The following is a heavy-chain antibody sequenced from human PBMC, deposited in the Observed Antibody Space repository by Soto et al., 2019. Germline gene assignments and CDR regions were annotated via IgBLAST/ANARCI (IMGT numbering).Heavy chain of an antibody. Sequence: GGSLRLSCGTSGFDFNKYDVFWGRQPTGKGLEWVSAIGTKADTFYPDSVKGRFTISRENARNSLYLQMNSLRAGDTGVYYCARSPSGSYPSGNALDIWGQGTMVTVSS. CDR1: GFDFNKYD. CDR2: IGTKADT. V-gene: IGHV3-13*01. J-gene: IGHJ3*02. D-gene: IGHD1-26*01. CDR3: ARSPSGSYPSGNALDI.